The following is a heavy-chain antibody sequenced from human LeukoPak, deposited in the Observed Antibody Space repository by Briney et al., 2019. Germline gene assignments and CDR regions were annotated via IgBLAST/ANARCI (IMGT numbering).Heavy chain of an antibody. J-gene: IGHJ5*02. V-gene: IGHV5-51*01. Sequence: GESLKISCKGSGYSFTNYWIGWVRQMPGKGLEWMAIIYPANSDTRYTPSFQGQATISADKSISTAYLQWSSLKASDTAMYYCARLRWDYGDRSGWFDPWGQGTLVTVSS. D-gene: IGHD4-17*01. CDR1: GYSFTNYW. CDR2: IYPANSDT. CDR3: ARLRWDYGDRSGWFDP.